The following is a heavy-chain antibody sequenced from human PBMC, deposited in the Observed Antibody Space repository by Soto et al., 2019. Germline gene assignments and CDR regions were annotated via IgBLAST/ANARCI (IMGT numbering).Heavy chain of an antibody. CDR3: ARGYSSSWYRDFDY. D-gene: IGHD6-13*01. J-gene: IGHJ4*02. V-gene: IGHV4-59*08. CDR2: IYYSGST. CDR1: GGSISSYY. Sequence: SETLSLTCTVSGGSISSYYWSWIRQPPGKGLEWIGYIYYSGSTNYNPSLKSRVAISVDTSKNQFSLKLSSVTAADTAVYYCARGYSSSWYRDFDYWGQGTLVTVSS.